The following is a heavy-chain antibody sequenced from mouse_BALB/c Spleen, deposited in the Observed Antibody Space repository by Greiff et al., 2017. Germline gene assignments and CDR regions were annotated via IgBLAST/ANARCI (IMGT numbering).Heavy chain of an antibody. Sequence: VQLQQPGAELVRPGASVKLSCKASGYTFTSYWINWVKQRPGQGLEWIGNIYPSDSYTNYNQKFKDKATLTVDKSSSTAYMQLSSPTSEDSAVYYCTRRGYGLCDYWGQGTTLTVSS. CDR3: TRRGYGLCDY. CDR2: IYPSDSYT. J-gene: IGHJ2*01. V-gene: IGHV1-69*02. CDR1: GYTFTSYW. D-gene: IGHD1-2*01.